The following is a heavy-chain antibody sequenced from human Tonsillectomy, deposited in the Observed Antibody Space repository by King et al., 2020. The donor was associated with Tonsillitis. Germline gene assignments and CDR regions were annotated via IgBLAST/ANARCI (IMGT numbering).Heavy chain of an antibody. J-gene: IGHJ4*02. CDR2: SNPDSGAA. CDR1: GYSFTEYS. V-gene: IGHV1-2*06. Sequence: QLVQSGADVKKPGASVRVSCRASGYSFTEYSIHWVRQAPGQGLDLMGRSNPDSGAADYAMRFEDRVTMTTDASYRTADLEPSRLRSDDTATYFCARDTGGWRSFDYWGQGTLVTVSS. D-gene: IGHD2-8*02. CDR3: ARDTGGWRSFDY.